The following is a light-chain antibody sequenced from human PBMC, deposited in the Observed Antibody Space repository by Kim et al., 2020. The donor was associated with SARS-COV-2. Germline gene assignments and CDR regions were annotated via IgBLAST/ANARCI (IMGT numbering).Light chain of an antibody. Sequence: LSVSPGERATLSCRASQSVSRNLAWYQQKPGQAPRLFIYGASTRATGTPSRFSGSGSGTEFTLTISGLQSEDFAVYSCQQYNNWPYTFGQGTKL. V-gene: IGKV3-15*01. J-gene: IGKJ2*01. CDR1: QSVSRN. CDR3: QQYNNWPYT. CDR2: GAS.